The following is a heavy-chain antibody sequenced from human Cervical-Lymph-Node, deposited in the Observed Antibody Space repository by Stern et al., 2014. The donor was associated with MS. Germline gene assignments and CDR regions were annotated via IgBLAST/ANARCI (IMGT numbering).Heavy chain of an antibody. CDR1: GFAFSDHF. D-gene: IGHD1-26*01. CDR3: ASGAGAHT. J-gene: IGHJ5*02. CDR2: INPSVSSI. Sequence: VQLVESGGDLVKPGGSLRLSCSASGFAFSDHFMNWIRPTPGKGLEWLAFINPSVSSIFYADSVKGRFIISRDNAKNSLYLQMNSLRVEDTGVYYCASGAGAHTWGQGTLVTVSS. V-gene: IGHV3-11*01.